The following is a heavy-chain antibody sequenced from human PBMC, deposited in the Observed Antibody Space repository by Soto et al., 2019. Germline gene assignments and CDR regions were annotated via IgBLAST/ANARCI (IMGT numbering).Heavy chain of an antibody. D-gene: IGHD3-10*01. J-gene: IGHJ6*02. CDR3: ARDRLHGSGSYYPHRAYYYYGMDV. CDR2: IYYSGST. V-gene: IGHV4-59*01. Sequence: PSETLSLTCTVSGGSISSYYWSWIRPPPGKGLEWIGYIYYSGSTNYNPSLKSRVTISVDTSKNQFSLKLSSVTAADTAVYYCARDRLHGSGSYYPHRAYYYYGMDVWGQGTTVTVSS. CDR1: GGSISSYY.